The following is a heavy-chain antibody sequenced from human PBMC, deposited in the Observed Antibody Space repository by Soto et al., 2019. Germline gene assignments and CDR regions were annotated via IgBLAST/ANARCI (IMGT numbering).Heavy chain of an antibody. CDR2: ISGSGGST. J-gene: IGHJ4*02. Sequence: PGGSLRLSCAASGFTFSSYAMSWVRQAPGKGLEWVSAISGSGGSTYYADSVKGRFTISRDNSKNTLYLQMNSLRAEDTAVYYCAKDQSRIVVVVAATSWRFDYWGQGTLVTVSS. V-gene: IGHV3-23*01. CDR3: AKDQSRIVVVVAATSWRFDY. D-gene: IGHD2-15*01. CDR1: GFTFSSYA.